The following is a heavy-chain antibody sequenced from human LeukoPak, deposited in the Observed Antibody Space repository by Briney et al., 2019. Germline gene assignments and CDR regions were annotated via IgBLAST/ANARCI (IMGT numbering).Heavy chain of an antibody. D-gene: IGHD3-22*01. CDR1: GFTFSDYY. Sequence: GGSLRLSCAASGFTFSDYYMNWIRQAPGEGLEWVSYISSSGSTMYYADSVKGRFTISRDNAKNSLYLQMNSLRAEDTAVYYCARTPYESSGPIAHYFDYWGQGTLVTVSS. CDR2: ISSSGSTM. J-gene: IGHJ4*02. V-gene: IGHV3-11*04. CDR3: ARTPYESSGPIAHYFDY.